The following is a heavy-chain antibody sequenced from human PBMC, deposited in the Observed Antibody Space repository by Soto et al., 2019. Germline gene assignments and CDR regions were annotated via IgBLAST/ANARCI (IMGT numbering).Heavy chain of an antibody. J-gene: IGHJ6*02. CDR3: VGDHVVTAHYYGMDV. V-gene: IGHV4-31*03. Sequence: QVQLQESGPGLVKPSQTLSLICTVSGGSISNDGYYWSWIRQHPGKGLEWIGYIFHSGTTYYNPSLKSRITMSVDTSRKQFSLKLHSLTAADTAVYYCVGDHVVTAHYYGMDVWGQGTTVTLSS. CDR1: GGSISNDGYY. CDR2: IFHSGTT. D-gene: IGHD2-15*01.